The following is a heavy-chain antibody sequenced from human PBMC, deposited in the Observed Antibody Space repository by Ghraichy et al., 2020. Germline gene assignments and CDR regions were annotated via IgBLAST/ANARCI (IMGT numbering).Heavy chain of an antibody. V-gene: IGHV3-33*04. D-gene: IGHD3-10*01. Sequence: GGSLRLSCEASGFSFENHGFHWVRQAPGKGLEWVSLIRNDGSYTTYIDSVEGRFTISRDNIENTLFLQMDCLRPADTAMYYCTRDGTPDSDWFVFDLWRRGTQVTVPS. CDR1: GFSFENHG. CDR2: IRNDGSYT. J-gene: IGHJ2*01. CDR3: TRDGTPDSDWFVFDL.